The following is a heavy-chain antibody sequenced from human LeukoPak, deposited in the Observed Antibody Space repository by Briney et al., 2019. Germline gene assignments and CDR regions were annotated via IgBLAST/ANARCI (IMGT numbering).Heavy chain of an antibody. CDR2: ISSSGSTI. V-gene: IGHV3-11*04. Sequence: GGSLRLSCAASGFTFSDYYRSWIRQAPGKGLEWVSYISSSGSTIYYADSVKGRFTISRDNAKNSLYLQMNSLRAEDTAVYYCARTKDYYYDSSGYYGYWGQGTLVTVSS. CDR1: GFTFSDYY. D-gene: IGHD3-22*01. CDR3: ARTKDYYYDSSGYYGY. J-gene: IGHJ4*02.